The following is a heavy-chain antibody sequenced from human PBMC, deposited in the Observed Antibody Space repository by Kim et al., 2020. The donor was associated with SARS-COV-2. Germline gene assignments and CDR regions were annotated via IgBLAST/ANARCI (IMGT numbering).Heavy chain of an antibody. J-gene: IGHJ6*02. V-gene: IGHV4-30-4*01. CDR1: GGSISSGDYY. CDR2: IYYSGST. CDR3: ARDGIVLEWLLPSYVMAV. Sequence: SETLSLTCTVSGGSISSGDYYWSWIRQPPGKGLEWIGYIYYSGSTYYNPSLKSRVTISVDTSKNQFSLKLSSVTAADTAVYYCARDGIVLEWLLPSYVMAVWGQGTTVTVSS. D-gene: IGHD3-3*01.